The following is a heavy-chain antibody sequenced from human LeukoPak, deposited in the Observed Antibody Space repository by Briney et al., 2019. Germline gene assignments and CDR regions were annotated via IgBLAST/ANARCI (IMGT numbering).Heavy chain of an antibody. CDR1: GDIVSSNSAA. CDR2: TYYRSKWYY. CDR3: ARDPVGGSTIFDY. D-gene: IGHD1-26*01. J-gene: IGHJ4*02. Sequence: SQTLSLTCAISGDIVSSNSAAWNWIRQSPSRGLEWLGRTYYRSKWYYDYAVAVKSRISINPDTSKNQFSLQLSSVTPEDTAVYYCARDPVGGSTIFDYWGQGTLVTVSS. V-gene: IGHV6-1*01.